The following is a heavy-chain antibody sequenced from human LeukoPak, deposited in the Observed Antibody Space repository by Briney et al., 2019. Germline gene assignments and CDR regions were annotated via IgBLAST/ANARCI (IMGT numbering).Heavy chain of an antibody. J-gene: IGHJ5*02. CDR3: ARAHYHDSSGSPPSS. D-gene: IGHD3-22*01. V-gene: IGHV1-2*02. CDR2: INPNSGGT. CDR1: GYIFTGYY. Sequence: ASVKVSCKASGYIFTGYYMHWVRQAPGQGLEWMGWINPNSGGTDYAQKFQGRVTMTRDTSISTAYMELSRLRSDDTAVYYCARAHYHDSSGSPPSSWGQGTLVTVSS.